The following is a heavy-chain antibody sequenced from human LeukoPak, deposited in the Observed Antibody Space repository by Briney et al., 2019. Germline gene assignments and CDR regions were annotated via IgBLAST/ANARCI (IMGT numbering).Heavy chain of an antibody. CDR2: INAGNGNT. V-gene: IGHV1-3*01. Sequence: RASVEVSCKASGYTFTSYAMHWVRQAPGQRLEWMGWINAGNGNTKYSQKFQGRVTITRDTSASTAYMELSSLRSEDTAVYYCARRDSSGWYVFDYWGQGTLVTVSS. CDR1: GYTFTSYA. J-gene: IGHJ4*02. CDR3: ARRDSSGWYVFDY. D-gene: IGHD6-19*01.